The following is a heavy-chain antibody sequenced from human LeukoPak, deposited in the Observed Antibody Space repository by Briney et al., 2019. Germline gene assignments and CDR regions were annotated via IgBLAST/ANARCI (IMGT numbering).Heavy chain of an antibody. J-gene: IGHJ3*02. CDR1: GGSISSGDYY. V-gene: IGHV4-30-4*01. D-gene: IGHD3-3*01. CDR2: IYYSGST. Sequence: SETLSLTCTVSGGSISSGDYYWSWIRQPPGKGLEWIGYIYYSGSTYYNPSLKSRVTISVDTSKNQFSLKLSSVTAADTAVYYCAREESSDFWSGYEPMGAFDIWGQGTMVTVSP. CDR3: AREESSDFWSGYEPMGAFDI.